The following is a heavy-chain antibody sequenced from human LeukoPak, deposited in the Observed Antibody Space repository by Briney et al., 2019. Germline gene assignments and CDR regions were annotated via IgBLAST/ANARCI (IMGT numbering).Heavy chain of an antibody. J-gene: IGHJ4*02. D-gene: IGHD6-13*01. Sequence: GASVKVSCKASGYTFTGYYMHWVRQAPGQGLEWMGWINPNSGGTNYAQKFQGRVTMTRDTSISTADMELSRLRSDDTAVYYCARIPRAAAGTPFDYWGQGTLVTVSS. CDR3: ARIPRAAAGTPFDY. V-gene: IGHV1-2*02. CDR1: GYTFTGYY. CDR2: INPNSGGT.